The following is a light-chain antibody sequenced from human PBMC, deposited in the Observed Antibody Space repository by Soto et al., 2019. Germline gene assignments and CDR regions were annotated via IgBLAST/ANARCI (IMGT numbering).Light chain of an antibody. J-gene: IGKJ4*01. V-gene: IGKV3-15*01. Sequence: EIVMTQSPATLSVSPGERATLSCRASQSVSSNLAWYQQKPGQAPRLLIYGASTRATGIPARFSGSGSGTEVTLTISSLQSEDCAVYYCQQYNNGPPLTFGGGTKVEIK. CDR2: GAS. CDR1: QSVSSN. CDR3: QQYNNGPPLT.